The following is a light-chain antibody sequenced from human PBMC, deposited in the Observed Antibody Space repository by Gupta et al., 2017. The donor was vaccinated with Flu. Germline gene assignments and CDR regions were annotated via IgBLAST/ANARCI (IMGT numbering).Light chain of an antibody. CDR2: KTS. CDR3: QEYSGYWA. Sequence: VGDRVTITCRASQNINNWLSWYQQKPGIAPKLLIYKTSILESGVPSRFSGSGFGTEFTLTISRLQPDDFATYYCQEYSGYWAFGQGTKVEIK. CDR1: QNINNW. J-gene: IGKJ1*01. V-gene: IGKV1-5*03.